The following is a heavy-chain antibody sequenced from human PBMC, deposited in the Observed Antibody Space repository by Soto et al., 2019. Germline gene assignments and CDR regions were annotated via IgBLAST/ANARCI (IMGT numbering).Heavy chain of an antibody. J-gene: IGHJ3*02. Sequence: QVQLVESGGCVVQPGRSLRLSCAASGFTFSSYAMHWVRQAPGKGLEWVAVISYDGSNKYYADSVKGRFTISRDNSKNTLYLQMTSLRVEDTAVYYCARAESGWWKAAFDIWGQGTMVTVSS. CDR2: ISYDGSNK. D-gene: IGHD6-19*01. CDR3: ARAESGWWKAAFDI. V-gene: IGHV3-30-3*01. CDR1: GFTFSSYA.